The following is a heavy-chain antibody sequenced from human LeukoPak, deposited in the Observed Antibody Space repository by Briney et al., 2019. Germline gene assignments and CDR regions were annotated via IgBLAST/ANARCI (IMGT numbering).Heavy chain of an antibody. D-gene: IGHD6-13*01. CDR3: ARDGVGSSWSFDY. V-gene: IGHV4-59*01. Sequence: SETLSLTCTVSGGSISSYYWSWIRQPPGKGLEWIGYISYSGSTNYSPSPKSRVTMSVDTSKNQFSLKLSSVTAADTAVYYCARDGVGSSWSFDYWGQGTLVTVSS. J-gene: IGHJ4*02. CDR1: GGSISSYY. CDR2: ISYSGST.